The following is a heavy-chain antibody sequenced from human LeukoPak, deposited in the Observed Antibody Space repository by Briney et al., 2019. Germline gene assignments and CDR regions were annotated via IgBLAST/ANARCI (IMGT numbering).Heavy chain of an antibody. Sequence: SETLSLTCAVYGGSFKDNYWSWIRQPPGKGLEWIGEINHSGTTNYNPSLKSRVTMSLDTSKNQLSLKLNSVTAADTAVYYCARVPLRFLEPFDNWGHGTLVTVSS. CDR1: GGSFKDNY. J-gene: IGHJ4*01. V-gene: IGHV4-34*01. D-gene: IGHD3-3*01. CDR2: INHSGTT. CDR3: ARVPLRFLEPFDN.